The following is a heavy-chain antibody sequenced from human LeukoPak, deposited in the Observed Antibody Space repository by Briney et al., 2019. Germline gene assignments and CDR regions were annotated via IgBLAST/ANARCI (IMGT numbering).Heavy chain of an antibody. CDR3: AREGSRRAGSYYNH. CDR2: IYYSGST. CDR1: GGSISSYY. D-gene: IGHD3-10*01. J-gene: IGHJ5*02. Sequence: SETLSLTCTVSGGSISSYYWSWIRQPPGKGLEWIGYIYYSGSTNYNPSLKSRVTISVDTSKNQFSLKLSSVTAADTAVYYCAREGSRRAGSYYNHWGQGTLVTVSS. V-gene: IGHV4-59*12.